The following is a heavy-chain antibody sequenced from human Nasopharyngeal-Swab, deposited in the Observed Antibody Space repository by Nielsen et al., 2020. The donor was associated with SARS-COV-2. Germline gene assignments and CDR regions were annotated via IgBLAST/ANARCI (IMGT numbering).Heavy chain of an antibody. V-gene: IGHV3-33*01. CDR3: ARGPWFTEGEYWFDP. CDR2: IWYDGSNK. J-gene: IGHJ5*02. Sequence: DAPAERLEWVAVIWYDGSNKYYADSVKGRFTISRDNSKNTLYLQMNSLRAEDTAVYYCARGPWFTEGEYWFDPWGQGTLVTVSS. D-gene: IGHD3-10*01.